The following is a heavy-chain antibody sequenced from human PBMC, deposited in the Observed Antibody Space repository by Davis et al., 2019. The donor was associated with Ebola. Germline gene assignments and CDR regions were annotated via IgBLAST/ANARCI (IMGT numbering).Heavy chain of an antibody. Sequence: MPSETLSLTCAVYGGSFSGYYWSWIRQPPGKGLEWIGEINHSGSTNYNPSLKSRFTISVDTSKNQFSLKLSSVTAADTAVYYCARHWGYSGNFDYWGQGTLVTVSS. J-gene: IGHJ4*02. CDR2: INHSGST. CDR3: ARHWGYSGNFDY. V-gene: IGHV4-34*01. D-gene: IGHD5-12*01. CDR1: GGSFSGYY.